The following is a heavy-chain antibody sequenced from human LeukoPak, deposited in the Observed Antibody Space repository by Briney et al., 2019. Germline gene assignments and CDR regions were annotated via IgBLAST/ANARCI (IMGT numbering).Heavy chain of an antibody. Sequence: RPGGSLRLSCAASGFIFSTYSMSWVRQAQGKGLEWVSYISSGSSTMYYADSVKGRFTISRDNAENSLYVQMNSLRDEDTAVYYCARGVYRMDVWGQGTTLTVSS. CDR2: ISSGSSTM. V-gene: IGHV3-48*02. CDR1: GFIFSTYS. CDR3: ARGVYRMDV. J-gene: IGHJ6*02.